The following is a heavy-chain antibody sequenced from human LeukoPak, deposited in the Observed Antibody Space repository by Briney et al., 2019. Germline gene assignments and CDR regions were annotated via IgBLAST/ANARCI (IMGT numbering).Heavy chain of an antibody. Sequence: GGSLRLSCAASGFTFSSYAMSWVRQAPGKGLEWVSAISGSGGSTYYADSVKGRFTISRDNSKNTLYLQMNSLRAEDTAVYYCAKDPDDRYSLYYFASWGQGTLVTVSS. CDR1: GFTFSSYA. CDR3: AKDPDDRYSLYYFAS. V-gene: IGHV3-23*01. J-gene: IGHJ4*02. D-gene: IGHD6-13*01. CDR2: ISGSGGST.